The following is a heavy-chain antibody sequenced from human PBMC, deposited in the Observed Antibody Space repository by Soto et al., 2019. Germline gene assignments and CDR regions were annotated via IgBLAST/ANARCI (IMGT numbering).Heavy chain of an antibody. V-gene: IGHV1-18*01. CDR1: GGTFSSYA. CDR2: ISAYNGTT. Sequence: ASVKVSCKASGGTFSSYAISWVRQAPGQGLEWMGWISAYNGTTNYAQKLQGRVTMTADTSTSTAYMELRSLRSDDTAVYYCAAVVSVYWFDPWGQGTLVTVSS. J-gene: IGHJ5*02. D-gene: IGHD2-2*01. CDR3: AAVVSVYWFDP.